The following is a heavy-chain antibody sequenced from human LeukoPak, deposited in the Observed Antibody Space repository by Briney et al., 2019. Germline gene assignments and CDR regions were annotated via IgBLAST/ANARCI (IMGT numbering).Heavy chain of an antibody. CDR3: AKVIGAVAGYAFDI. CDR2: IWWESGSL. CDR1: GFTFDDYA. J-gene: IGHJ3*02. Sequence: GGSLRLSCAASGFTFDDYAMHWVRQALGEGLEWGSGIWWESGSLGYADSVKGRFTISRDNAKNSLYLQMNSRISEETALYYCAKVIGAVAGYAFDIWGQGTMVTVSS. D-gene: IGHD6-19*01. V-gene: IGHV3-9*01.